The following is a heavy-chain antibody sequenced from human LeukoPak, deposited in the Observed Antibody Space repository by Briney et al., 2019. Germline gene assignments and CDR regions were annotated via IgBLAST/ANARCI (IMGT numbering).Heavy chain of an antibody. J-gene: IGHJ2*01. CDR3: ARVLEGSSGQHWYFDL. Sequence: SETLSLTCTVSGGSISSYYWSWIRQPPGKGLEWIGEINHSGSANYNPSLKSRVTISVDTSKNQFSLKLSSVTAADTAVYYCARVLEGSSGQHWYFDLWGRGTLVTVSS. CDR1: GGSISSYY. D-gene: IGHD6-19*01. V-gene: IGHV4-34*01. CDR2: INHSGSA.